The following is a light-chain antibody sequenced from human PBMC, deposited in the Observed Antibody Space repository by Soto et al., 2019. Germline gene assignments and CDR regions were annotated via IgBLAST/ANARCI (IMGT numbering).Light chain of an antibody. CDR1: SIDIGHYDY. V-gene: IGLV2-14*03. CDR2: HVT. Sequence: QSALTQPASVSGSPGQSITISCTGTSIDIGHYDYVSWYQQHPGKAPKLMIYHVTYRPSGVSNRYSGSKSGDSASLTISGLQADDEADYYCCSLTTSHTYVFGSGTKVTVL. J-gene: IGLJ1*01. CDR3: CSLTTSHTYV.